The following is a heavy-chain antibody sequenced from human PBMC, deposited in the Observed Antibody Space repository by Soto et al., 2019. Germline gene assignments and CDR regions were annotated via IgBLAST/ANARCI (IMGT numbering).Heavy chain of an antibody. CDR2: ISSSSSYI. Sequence: KPGGSLRLSCAASGFTFSSYSMNWVRQAPGKGLEWVSSISSSSSYIYYADSVKGRFTISRDNAKNSLYLQMNSLRAEDTAVYYCARGSIAARRFWFDPWGQGTLVTVSS. V-gene: IGHV3-21*01. J-gene: IGHJ5*02. CDR1: GFTFSSYS. D-gene: IGHD6-6*01. CDR3: ARGSIAARRFWFDP.